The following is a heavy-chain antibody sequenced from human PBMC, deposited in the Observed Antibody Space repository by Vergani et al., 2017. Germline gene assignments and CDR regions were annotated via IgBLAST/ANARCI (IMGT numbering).Heavy chain of an antibody. J-gene: IGHJ5*02. V-gene: IGHV1-2*02. CDR2: INPNSGGT. CDR1: GYTFTGYY. CDR3: AINRFPIRGWFDP. D-gene: IGHD1-14*01. Sequence: QVQLVQSGAEVKKPGASVKVSCKASGYTFTGYYMHWVRQAPGQGLEWMGWINPNSGGTNYAQKFQGRVTMTRDTSISTAYMELGRLRSDDTAVDYCAINRFPIRGWFDPWGQGTLVTVSS.